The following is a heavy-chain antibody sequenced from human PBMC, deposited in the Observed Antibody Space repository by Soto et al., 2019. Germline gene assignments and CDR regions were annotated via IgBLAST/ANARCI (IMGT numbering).Heavy chain of an antibody. D-gene: IGHD4-17*01. V-gene: IGHV3-33*01. CDR1: GFTVSSYG. Sequence: QVQLVESGGGVVQPGRYLRLSCAASGFTVSSYGRHWVRQAPGKGLEWVAVIWYDGSNKYYADSVKGRFTISRDNSKNTLYLHMNSLRAEDTAVYYCARAVTHLVYYYDGMDVWGQGTTVTVSS. CDR3: ARAVTHLVYYYDGMDV. CDR2: IWYDGSNK. J-gene: IGHJ6*02.